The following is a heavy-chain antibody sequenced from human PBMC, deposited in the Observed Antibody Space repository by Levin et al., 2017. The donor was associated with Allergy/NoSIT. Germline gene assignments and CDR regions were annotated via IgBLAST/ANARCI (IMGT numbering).Heavy chain of an antibody. CDR1: GDSFTDYY. CDR2: ISANTGGT. V-gene: IGHV1-2*02. CDR3: ARDSFYCAGATCYPD. Sequence: PRASVKVSCKASGDSFTDYYMHWLRQAPGQGLEWMGWISANTGGTYYAQKFQGRVTMTRDTAINTAYMELSDLRSDDTAVFYCARDSFYCAGATCYPDWGQGTLVTVSS. D-gene: IGHD2-15*01. J-gene: IGHJ4*02.